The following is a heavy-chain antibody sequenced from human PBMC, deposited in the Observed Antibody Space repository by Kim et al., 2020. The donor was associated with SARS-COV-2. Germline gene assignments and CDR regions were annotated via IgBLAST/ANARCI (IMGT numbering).Heavy chain of an antibody. CDR1: GYSFTSYW. D-gene: IGHD2-2*01. J-gene: IGHJ6*02. V-gene: IGHV5-51*01. CDR2: IYPGDSDT. CDR3: ARLPVCSSTSCYGRPYAGYYGMDV. Sequence: GESLKISCKGSGYSFTSYWIGWVRQMPGKGLEWMGIIYPGDSDTRYSPSFQGQVTISADKSISTAYLQWSSLKASDTAMYYCARLPVCSSTSCYGRPYAGYYGMDVWGQGTTVTVSS.